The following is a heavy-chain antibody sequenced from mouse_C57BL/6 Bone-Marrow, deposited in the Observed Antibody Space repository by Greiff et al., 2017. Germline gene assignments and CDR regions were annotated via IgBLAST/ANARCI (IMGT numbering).Heavy chain of an antibody. CDR1: GYTFTSYG. Sequence: QVQLQQSGAELARPGASVKLSCKASGYTFTSYGISWVKQRTGQGLEWIGEIYPRSGNTYYNEKFKGKATLTADKSSSTAYMELRSLTSEDSAVYFCARSRYYGSSYEAYGGQGTLVTVSA. J-gene: IGHJ3*01. V-gene: IGHV1-81*01. CDR3: ARSRYYGSSYEAY. D-gene: IGHD1-1*01. CDR2: IYPRSGNT.